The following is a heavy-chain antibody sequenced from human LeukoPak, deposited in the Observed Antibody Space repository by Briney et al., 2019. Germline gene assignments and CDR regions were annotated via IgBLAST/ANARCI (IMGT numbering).Heavy chain of an antibody. CDR2: ISHDGSST. V-gene: IGHV3-30*18. CDR1: GFNLRSYG. J-gene: IGHJ3*01. CDR3: AKELIGHYYGSGDAFDL. D-gene: IGHD3-10*01. Sequence: GTSLRLSCVVSGFNLRSYGIHWVRQAPGKGLEWVARISHDGSSTDYADSVKGRLTISRDTSQSTVFLQMNGLRAEDTAIYYCAKELIGHYYGSGDAFDLWGQGTLVIVSS.